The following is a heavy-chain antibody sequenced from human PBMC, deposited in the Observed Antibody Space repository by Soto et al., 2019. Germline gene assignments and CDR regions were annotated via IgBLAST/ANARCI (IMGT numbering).Heavy chain of an antibody. J-gene: IGHJ6*02. V-gene: IGHV1-3*01. CDR3: ARVYSSSWYGYYYYGMDV. D-gene: IGHD6-13*01. Sequence: WASVKVSCKASGYTFTSYAMHWVRQAPGQRLEWMGWINAGNGNTKYSQKFQGRVTITRDTSASTAYMELSSLRSEDTAVYYCARVYSSSWYGYYYYGMDVWGQGTTVTVSS. CDR1: GYTFTSYA. CDR2: INAGNGNT.